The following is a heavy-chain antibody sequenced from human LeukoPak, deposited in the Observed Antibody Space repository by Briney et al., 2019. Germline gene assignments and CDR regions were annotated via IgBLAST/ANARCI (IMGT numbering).Heavy chain of an antibody. J-gene: IGHJ4*02. CDR3: ASHCSGGSCYF. D-gene: IGHD2-15*01. CDR2: ISGSGSST. CDR1: GFTFSSYA. V-gene: IGHV3-23*01. Sequence: GGSLRLSCAASGFTFSSYAMSWVRQAPGKGLEWVSAISGSGSSTYYANSVKGRFTISRDNSKNTLYLQVNSLRAEDTAVYYCASHCSGGSCYFWGQGTLVSVSS.